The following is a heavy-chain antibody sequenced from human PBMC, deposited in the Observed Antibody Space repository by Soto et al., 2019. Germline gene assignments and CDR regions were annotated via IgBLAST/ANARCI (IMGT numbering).Heavy chain of an antibody. Sequence: ASVKVSCKVSGYTFTSYYMNWVRQAPGQGLEWMGIINPSGGSTSHAQKFQGRVTMTRDTSTSTVYMELSSLRSEDTAVYYCARVGWYYDFWSGPPNYGMGVWVQGTTVTVSS. CDR2: INPSGGST. J-gene: IGHJ6*02. D-gene: IGHD3-3*01. CDR1: GYTFTSYY. CDR3: ARVGWYYDFWSGPPNYGMGV. V-gene: IGHV1-46*01.